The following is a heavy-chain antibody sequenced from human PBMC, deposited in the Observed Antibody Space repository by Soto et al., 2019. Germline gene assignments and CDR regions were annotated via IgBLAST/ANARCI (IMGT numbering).Heavy chain of an antibody. D-gene: IGHD6-19*01. CDR1: SFTVSSYW. CDR3: ASDGPSISVAAPAFQYAMDV. V-gene: IGHV3-7*03. CDR2: IKQDGSEN. J-gene: IGHJ6*02. Sequence: DVRLVESGGGLVQPGGSLRLSCAASSFTVSSYWMSWVRQAPGKGLEWVGTIKQDGSENYYVDSVKGRFPISRDNANNSLYLQMSSLRADDTALYYCASDGPSISVAAPAFQYAMDVWGQGTTVTVS.